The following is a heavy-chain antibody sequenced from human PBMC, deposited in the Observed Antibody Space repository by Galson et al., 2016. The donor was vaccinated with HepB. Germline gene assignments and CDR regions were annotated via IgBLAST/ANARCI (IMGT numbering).Heavy chain of an antibody. J-gene: IGHJ4*02. Sequence: ETLSLTCAVSGASISATNWWSWVRQPPGKGLEWIGEIYHGGHTSYNPSLKSRITMAVDKSKNQFSLSLISVTAADTAVYYCARQTDRYSWGPEWGPGTLVTVSS. D-gene: IGHD3-16*01. V-gene: IGHV4-4*02. CDR2: IYHGGHT. CDR1: GASISATNW. CDR3: ARQTDRYSWGPE.